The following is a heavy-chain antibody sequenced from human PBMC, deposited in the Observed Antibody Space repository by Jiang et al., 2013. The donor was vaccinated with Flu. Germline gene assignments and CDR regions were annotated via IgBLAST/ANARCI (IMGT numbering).Heavy chain of an antibody. CDR1: GFTFSRFW. CDR2: IKQDGSEN. CDR3: ASGGHVDY. V-gene: IGHV3-7*03. Sequence: QLLESGGGLVQPGGSLRLSCAASGFTFSRFWMFWVRQAPGKGLEWVASIKQDGSENYYVDSVKGRFTISRDNAKNSLYLQMNSLRAEDTAVYYCASGGHVDYCGQGTLVTVSS. J-gene: IGHJ4*02. D-gene: IGHD3-16*01.